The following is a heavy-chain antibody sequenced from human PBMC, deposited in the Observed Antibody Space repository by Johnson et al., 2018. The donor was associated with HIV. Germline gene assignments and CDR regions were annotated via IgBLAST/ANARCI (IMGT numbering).Heavy chain of an antibody. CDR1: GFNFDDYG. CDR2: IYSGGST. D-gene: IGHD4-17*01. Sequence: QLVESGGGVIRPGGSLRVSCVASGFNFDDYGMSWVRQAPGKGLEWVSVIYSGGSTYYADSVKGRFTISRDNSKNTLYLQMNSLRAEDTAVYYCAKGGMTTVTSGAFDFWGQGTMVTIAS. J-gene: IGHJ3*01. V-gene: IGHV3-23*03. CDR3: AKGGMTTVTSGAFDF.